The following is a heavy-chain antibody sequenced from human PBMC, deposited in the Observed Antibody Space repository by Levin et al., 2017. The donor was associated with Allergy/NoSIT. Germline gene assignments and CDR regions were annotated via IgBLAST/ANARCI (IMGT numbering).Heavy chain of an antibody. CDR1: GVTFSEAW. J-gene: IGHJ4*02. V-gene: IGHV3-15*07. CDR2: IKNRNDGGTT. CDR3: VTDLDCTTSVCSPGSGFFDF. D-gene: IGHD2-8*01. Sequence: PGGSLRLSCAASGVTFSEAWMNWVRQAPGKGLEWVGRIKNRNDGGTTDYPAAVKGRFTISRDDSKNTLYLQMNSLKTEDTAVYYCVTDLDCTTSVCSPGSGFFDFWGQGSLVTVSS.